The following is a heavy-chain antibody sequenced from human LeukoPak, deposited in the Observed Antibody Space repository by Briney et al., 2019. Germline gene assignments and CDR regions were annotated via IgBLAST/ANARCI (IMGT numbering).Heavy chain of an antibody. CDR1: GYTFTSYA. CDR3: ARGAIAALLSYYYYMDV. V-gene: IGHV1-3*01. D-gene: IGHD6-6*01. Sequence: ASVKVSCKASGYTFTSYAMHWVRQAPGQRLEWMGWINAGNGNTKYSQKFQGRVTITRDTSASTAYMELSSLRSEDTAVYYCARGAIAALLSYYYYMDVWGKGTTVTVSS. CDR2: INAGNGNT. J-gene: IGHJ6*03.